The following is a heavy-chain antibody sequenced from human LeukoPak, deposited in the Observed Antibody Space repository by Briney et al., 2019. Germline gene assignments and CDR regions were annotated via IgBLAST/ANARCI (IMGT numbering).Heavy chain of an antibody. CDR3: ARAYGDYVFDY. CDR2: ISYDGSNK. D-gene: IGHD4-17*01. Sequence: GRSLRLSCAASGFTFSSYGMHWVRQAPGKGLEWVAVISYDGSNKYYADSVKGRFTISRDNSKNTLYLQMNSLRAEDTAVYYCARAYGDYVFDYWGQGTLVTVSS. CDR1: GFTFSSYG. V-gene: IGHV3-30*03. J-gene: IGHJ4*02.